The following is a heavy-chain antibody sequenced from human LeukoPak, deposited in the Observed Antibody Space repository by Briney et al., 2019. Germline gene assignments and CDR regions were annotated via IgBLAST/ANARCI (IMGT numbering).Heavy chain of an antibody. CDR2: ISAYNGNT. J-gene: IGHJ5*02. CDR3: ARDRGQQLAKGVPRYNWFDP. CDR1: GYTFTSYG. V-gene: IGHV1-18*01. D-gene: IGHD6-13*01. Sequence: ASVKVSCTASGYTFTSYGISWVRQAPGQGLEWMGWISAYNGNTNYAQKLQGRVTMTTETSPSRAYMELRSLRSDDTAVYYCARDRGQQLAKGVPRYNWFDPWGEGTLVTVS.